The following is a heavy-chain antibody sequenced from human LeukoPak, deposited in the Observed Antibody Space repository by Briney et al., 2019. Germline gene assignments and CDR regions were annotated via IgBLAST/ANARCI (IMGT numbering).Heavy chain of an antibody. J-gene: IGHJ6*02. CDR3: ARDLEIMDYGGNYGMDV. CDR2: IYYSGST. V-gene: IGHV4-31*03. D-gene: IGHD4-23*01. Sequence: SQTLSLTCTVSGGSISSGGYYWSWIRQHPGKGLEWIGYIYYSGSTYYNPSLKSRVTISVDTSKNQFSLKLSSVTAADTAVYYCARDLEIMDYGGNYGMDVWGQGTTVTVSS. CDR1: GGSISSGGYY.